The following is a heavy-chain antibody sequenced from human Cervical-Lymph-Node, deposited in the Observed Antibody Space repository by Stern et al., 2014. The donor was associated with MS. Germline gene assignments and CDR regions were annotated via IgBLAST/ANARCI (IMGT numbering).Heavy chain of an antibody. V-gene: IGHV1-69*01. J-gene: IGHJ4*02. CDR1: GDTFNSYG. Sequence: VQLVQSGTEVKKPGSSVKDSCKAAGDTFNSYGISWVRQAPGKGLEWMGGLVPFFGTPIYAQKFQGRVTMTADESTTTAYMDLTSLSVEDTAVYYCATSTYGLVHWGQGTLVTVSS. CDR2: LVPFFGTP. D-gene: IGHD3-10*01. CDR3: ATSTYGLVH.